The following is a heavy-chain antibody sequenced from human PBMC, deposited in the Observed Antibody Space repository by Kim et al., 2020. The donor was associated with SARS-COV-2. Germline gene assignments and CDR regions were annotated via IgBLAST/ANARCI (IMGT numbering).Heavy chain of an antibody. J-gene: IGHJ6*02. CDR3: ARGVTGSGYYYGMDV. CDR2: IYYSGST. CDR1: GGSISSYY. D-gene: IGHD3-10*01. V-gene: IGHV4-59*13. Sequence: SETLSLTCTVSGGSISSYYWSWIRQPPGKGLELMGYIYYSGSTNYNPSLKIRVTISVDTSKNQFSLKLSSVTAADTAVYYCARGVTGSGYYYGMDVWGQGTTVTVSS.